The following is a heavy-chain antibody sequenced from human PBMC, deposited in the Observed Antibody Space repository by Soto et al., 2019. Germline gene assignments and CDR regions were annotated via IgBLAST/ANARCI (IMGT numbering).Heavy chain of an antibody. J-gene: IGHJ6*02. V-gene: IGHV4-38-2*02. Sequence: PSETLSLTCDVSGYSISSGYYWGWIRQPPGEGLEWIGSIHHSGKTYYNPSLKSQVSISLDTSKNRSSLRLTSVTAADTAVYYCARDQTGAYYYYGMDVWGLGTTVTVSS. CDR3: ARDQTGAYYYYGMDV. CDR2: IHHSGKT. D-gene: IGHD3-10*01. CDR1: GYSISSGYY.